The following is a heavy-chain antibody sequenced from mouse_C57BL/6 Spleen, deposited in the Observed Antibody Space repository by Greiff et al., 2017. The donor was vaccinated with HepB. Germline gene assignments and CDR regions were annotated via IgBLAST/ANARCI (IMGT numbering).Heavy chain of an antibody. D-gene: IGHD1-1*01. V-gene: IGHV1-81*01. CDR1: GYTFTSSG. CDR2: IYPSSGNT. J-gene: IGHJ3*01. Sequence: QVQLKQSGAELARPGASVKLSCTASGYTFTSSGIRWVKQSTGQGLEWIGEIYPSSGNTYYNEKFKGKATLTADKSSRTAYMALRSLTSEDSAVYFWGGYTTVRPAWCAYWGQGTLVTVSA. CDR3: GGYTTVRPAWCAY.